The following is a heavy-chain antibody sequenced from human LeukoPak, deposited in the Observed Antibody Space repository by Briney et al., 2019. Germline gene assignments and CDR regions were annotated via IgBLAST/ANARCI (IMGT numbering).Heavy chain of an antibody. D-gene: IGHD1-26*01. Sequence: GGSLRLSCAASGFTFSSYAMTWVRQAPGKGLEWVLTVSGSGASTNYADSVKGRFTISRDNSKNTLYLQMNSLSADDTAVFCCAKGPRVATTTYFFDYWGQGTLVTVSS. CDR3: AKGPRVATTTYFFDY. CDR2: VSGSGAST. CDR1: GFTFSSYA. J-gene: IGHJ4*02. V-gene: IGHV3-23*01.